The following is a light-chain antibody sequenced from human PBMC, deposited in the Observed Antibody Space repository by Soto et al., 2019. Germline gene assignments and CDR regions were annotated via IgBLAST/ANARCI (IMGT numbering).Light chain of an antibody. CDR1: SSNIGNNY. V-gene: IGLV1-47*01. CDR3: APWDDSLNGGV. CDR2: KND. J-gene: IGLJ3*02. Sequence: QSVLTQPPSASGTPGQRVTISCSGSSSNIGNNYVYWYQQFPGSAPKLLIYKNDQRPSGVPDRFSGSKSGTSASLAISGLRSEDEADYYCAPWDDSLNGGVFGGGTKLTVL.